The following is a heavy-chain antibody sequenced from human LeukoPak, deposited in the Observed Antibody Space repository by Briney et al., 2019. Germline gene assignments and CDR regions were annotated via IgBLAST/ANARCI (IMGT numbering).Heavy chain of an antibody. CDR3: ARDSSSYGYYYYYMDV. CDR1: GYTFTSYG. V-gene: IGHV1-18*01. CDR2: ISAYNGNT. J-gene: IGHJ6*03. D-gene: IGHD5-18*01. Sequence: ASVKVSCKASGYTFTSYGISWVRHAPGQGLERMGWISAYNGNTNYAQKFQGRVTITADESTSTAYMELSSLRSEDTAVYYCARDSSSYGYYYYYMDVWGKGTTVTVSS.